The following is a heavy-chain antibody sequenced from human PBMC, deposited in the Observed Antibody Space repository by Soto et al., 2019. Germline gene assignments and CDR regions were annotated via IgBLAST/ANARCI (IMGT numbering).Heavy chain of an antibody. CDR2: IYWDDDK. CDR3: AHTHIVGPTKDALDI. V-gene: IGHV2-5*02. D-gene: IGHD1-26*01. CDR1: GFSLSTNGVG. Sequence: QITLKESGPTLVKPTQTLTLTCTFSGFSLSTNGVGVGWIRQPPGKALEWLALIYWDDDKFYSPSLKSRLTISKDTSKNLVILSMTNIDPVDTATYYCAHTHIVGPTKDALDIWGHGTVVTVSS. J-gene: IGHJ3*02.